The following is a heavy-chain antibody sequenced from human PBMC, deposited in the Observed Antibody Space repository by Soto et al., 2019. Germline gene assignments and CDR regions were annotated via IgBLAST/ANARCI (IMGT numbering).Heavy chain of an antibody. J-gene: IGHJ4*02. Sequence: QVQLVESGGGVVQSGRSLRLSCAASGFTFSSYGMHWVRQAPGKGLEWVAVISYDGSNKYYADSVKGRFTISRDNSKNTLYLQMNSLRAEDTAVYYCATDVGFSNSWYLDYWGQGTLVTVSS. CDR3: ATDVGFSNSWYLDY. CDR1: GFTFSSYG. V-gene: IGHV3-30*03. D-gene: IGHD6-13*01. CDR2: ISYDGSNK.